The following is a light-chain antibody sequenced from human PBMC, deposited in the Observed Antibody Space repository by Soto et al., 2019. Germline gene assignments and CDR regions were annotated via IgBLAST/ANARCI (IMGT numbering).Light chain of an antibody. CDR3: AAWDDSLRGLE. V-gene: IGLV1-44*01. Sequence: QSVLTQPPSASGTPGQMVTISCSGRSSNIGSNTVNWYQQLPGMAPKLLIYNNSQRPSGVPDRFSGSKSGTSASLAISGLQSEDEADHYCAAWDDSLRGLEFGGGTKLTVL. J-gene: IGLJ2*01. CDR2: NNS. CDR1: SSNIGSNT.